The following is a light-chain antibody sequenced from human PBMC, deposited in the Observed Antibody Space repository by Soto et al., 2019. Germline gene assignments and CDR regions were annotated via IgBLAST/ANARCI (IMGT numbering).Light chain of an antibody. Sequence: DIQMTQSPSSVSSSVGYIFTITCRSSQDIGSWFAWYQQKPGKVPKLLIYAASILQSGVPSRFSGSGSGTDFTLTINNLQPEDFATYYCQQAKSFPVSFGQGTRLEIK. J-gene: IGKJ5*01. CDR3: QQAKSFPVS. V-gene: IGKV1D-12*01. CDR2: AAS. CDR1: QDIGSW.